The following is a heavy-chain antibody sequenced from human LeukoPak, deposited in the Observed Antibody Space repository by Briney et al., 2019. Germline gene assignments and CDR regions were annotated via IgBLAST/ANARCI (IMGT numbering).Heavy chain of an antibody. D-gene: IGHD3-9*01. CDR1: GYTFTSYG. Sequence: ASVKVSCKASGYTFTSYGISWVRQAPGQGLEWMGWISAYNGNTNYAQKLQGRVTMTTDTSTSTAYMELRSLRSDDTAVYYCARENYDILTGFPSPYGMDVWGQGTTVTVSS. CDR2: ISAYNGNT. CDR3: ARENYDILTGFPSPYGMDV. J-gene: IGHJ6*02. V-gene: IGHV1-18*01.